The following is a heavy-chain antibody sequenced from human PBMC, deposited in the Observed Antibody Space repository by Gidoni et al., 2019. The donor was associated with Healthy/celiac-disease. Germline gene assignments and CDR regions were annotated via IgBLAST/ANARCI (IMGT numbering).Heavy chain of an antibody. Sequence: VLLPQWGAGLLHPSETLSLTFAVYVGSFSGYYWSWIRQPPGKGLEWIGEINHSGSTNYNPSLKSRVTISVDTSKNQFSLKLSSVTAADTAVYYCAMVTVTTGSSDYWGQGTLVTVSS. V-gene: IGHV4-34*01. J-gene: IGHJ4*02. CDR1: VGSFSGYY. CDR3: AMVTVTTGSSDY. CDR2: INHSGST. D-gene: IGHD4-17*01.